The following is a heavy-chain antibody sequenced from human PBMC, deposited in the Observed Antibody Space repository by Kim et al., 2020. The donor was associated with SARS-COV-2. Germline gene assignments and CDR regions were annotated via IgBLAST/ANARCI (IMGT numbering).Heavy chain of an antibody. Sequence: ASVKVSCKASGYTFTSSAMHWVRQAPGQRLEWMGWINAGNGNTKYSQKFQGRVTITRDTSASTAYMELSSLRSEDTAVYYCARGYSSGWLRPYDYWGQGTLVTVSS. CDR2: INAGNGNT. D-gene: IGHD6-19*01. CDR3: ARGYSSGWLRPYDY. J-gene: IGHJ4*02. V-gene: IGHV1-3*01. CDR1: GYTFTSSA.